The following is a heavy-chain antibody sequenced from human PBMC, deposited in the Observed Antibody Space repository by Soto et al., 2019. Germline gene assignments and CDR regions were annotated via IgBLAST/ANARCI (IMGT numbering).Heavy chain of an antibody. CDR1: GYTFTSYG. V-gene: IGHV1-18*04. J-gene: IGHJ6*02. CDR3: ARPHYWYTSMDV. CDR2: ISAYNGNT. Sequence: ASVKLSCTASGYTFTSYGISWVGQAPGQGLEWMGWISAYNGNTNYAQKLQGRVTMTTDTSTSTAYMELRSLRSDDTAVYYCARPHYWYTSMDVWGQGTTVTVSS. D-gene: IGHD2-8*02.